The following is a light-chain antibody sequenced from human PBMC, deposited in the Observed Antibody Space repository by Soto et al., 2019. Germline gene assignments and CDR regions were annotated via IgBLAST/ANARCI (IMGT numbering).Light chain of an antibody. V-gene: IGLV2-11*01. Sequence: QSVLTQPRSVSGSPGQSVTISCTGTSSDVGGYNYVSWYLQHPGNAPKVMIYDVSKRPSGVPDRFSGSKSGNTASLTISGLQSEDEADHYCCSFAGNYIYVFGTGTKVTVL. CDR1: SSDVGGYNY. CDR2: DVS. CDR3: CSFAGNYIYV. J-gene: IGLJ1*01.